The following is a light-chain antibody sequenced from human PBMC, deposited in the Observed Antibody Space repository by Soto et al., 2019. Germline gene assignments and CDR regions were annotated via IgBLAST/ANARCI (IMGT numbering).Light chain of an antibody. CDR3: QQTYRNTLT. J-gene: IGKJ4*01. CDR2: AAS. Sequence: DIQMTQYPSSLSASVGDRVTITCRAGQYIGRYLNWYQQKQGKAPKLLIYAASSLHSGVPSRLSGSGSGTDFTITISSLKNEDFATYSCQQTYRNTLTFGGGTKVDIK. V-gene: IGKV1-39*01. CDR1: QYIGRY.